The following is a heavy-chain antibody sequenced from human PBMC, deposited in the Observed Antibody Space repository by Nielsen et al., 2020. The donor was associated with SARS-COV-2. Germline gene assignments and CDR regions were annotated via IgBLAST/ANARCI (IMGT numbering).Heavy chain of an antibody. CDR1: GFTFDDYA. CDR2: ISWNSGSI. V-gene: IGHV3-9*01. CDR3: AKLVAGSSWDDAFDI. Sequence: GGSLRLSCAASGFTFDDYAMHWVRQAPGKGLEWVSGISWNSGSIGYADSVKGRFTISRDNAKNSLYLQMNSLRAEDTALYYCAKLVAGSSWDDAFDIWGQGTMVTVSS. J-gene: IGHJ3*02. D-gene: IGHD6-13*01.